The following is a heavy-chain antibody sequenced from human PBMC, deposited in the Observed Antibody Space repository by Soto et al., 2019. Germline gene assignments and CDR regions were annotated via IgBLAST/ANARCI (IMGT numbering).Heavy chain of an antibody. Sequence: SLKLSCAASGIPFDDYSMHLVRQAPGKGLEWVSGISWNSGSIGYADSVKGRFTISRDNAKNSLYLQMNSLRAEDTALYYCAKDSITIFGPRGGMDVWGQGTTVTVSS. CDR1: GIPFDDYS. D-gene: IGHD3-3*01. V-gene: IGHV3-9*01. CDR3: AKDSITIFGPRGGMDV. J-gene: IGHJ6*02. CDR2: ISWNSGSI.